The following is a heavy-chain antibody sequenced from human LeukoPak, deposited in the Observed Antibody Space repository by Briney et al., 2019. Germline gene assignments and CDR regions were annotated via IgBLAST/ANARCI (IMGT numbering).Heavy chain of an antibody. V-gene: IGHV3-21*01. D-gene: IGHD2-8*01. Sequence: GGSLRLSCAASGVTFSSYSMNWVRQAPGKGLEWVSSISSSSSYIYYAHSVKGRFTISRDDAKNSLYLQMNSLRAEDTAVYYCARGLMGGFDYWGQGTLVTVSS. CDR1: GVTFSSYS. CDR2: ISSSSSYI. J-gene: IGHJ4*02. CDR3: ARGLMGGFDY.